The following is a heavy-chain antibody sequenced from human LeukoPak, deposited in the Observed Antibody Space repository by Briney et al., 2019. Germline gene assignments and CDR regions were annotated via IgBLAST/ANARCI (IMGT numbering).Heavy chain of an antibody. Sequence: SLRLSCASAGFPFRIYWMYWVRQAPAKGLVLVSRIDSDGSSTGYADSVKGRFTISRDNAKNTLYLQMTSLRAEDTAVYYCAREYRYGDYQRDAFDIWGQGTMVTVSS. CDR3: AREYRYGDYQRDAFDI. D-gene: IGHD4-17*01. CDR2: IDSDGSST. CDR1: GFPFRIYW. J-gene: IGHJ3*02. V-gene: IGHV3-74*01.